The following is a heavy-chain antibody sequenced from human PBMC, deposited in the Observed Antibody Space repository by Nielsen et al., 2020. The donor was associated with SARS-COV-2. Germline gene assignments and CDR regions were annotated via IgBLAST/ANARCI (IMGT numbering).Heavy chain of an antibody. J-gene: IGHJ4*01. CDR1: GLNFNVYS. V-gene: IGHV3-21*01. D-gene: IGHD3-10*01. Sequence: GSLSLSCAASGLNFNVYSMTWVRHTAPSGLECVVSFNHSNTRIFHPYSVQGRFTNSRYNAKNSVYLQMNCLRVDDTALYYFASLDYFGSGSSPHWGQGSLVTVSS. CDR2: FNHSNTRI. CDR3: ASLDYFGSGSSPH.